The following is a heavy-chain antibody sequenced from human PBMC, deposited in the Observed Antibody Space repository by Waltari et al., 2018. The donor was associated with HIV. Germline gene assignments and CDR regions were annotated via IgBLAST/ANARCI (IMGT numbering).Heavy chain of an antibody. CDR2: ISVNRRTI. V-gene: IGHV3-48*01. CDR3: ASDSSSARFDY. D-gene: IGHD6-6*01. CDR1: GFTFSSYS. Sequence: EVQLVESGGGLVQPGGSLRRSCAASGFTFSSYSMNWVRQAPGKGLEWVSYISVNRRTIDYATSGKGRFTISRDKAKNSLYLQMNSLRAGDTAVYYCASDSSSARFDYWGQGTLVTVSS. J-gene: IGHJ4*02.